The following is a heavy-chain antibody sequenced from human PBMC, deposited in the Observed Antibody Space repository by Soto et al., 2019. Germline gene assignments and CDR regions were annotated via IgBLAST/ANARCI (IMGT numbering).Heavy chain of an antibody. Sequence: QVQLVESGGGVVQPGRSLRLSCAASGFTFSSYGMHWVRQAPGKGLEWVAVISYDGSNKYYADSVKGRFTISRDNSKNTLYLQMNSLRAEYTAVYYCAKDLLHHSYYYYGMDVWGQGTTVTVS. J-gene: IGHJ6*02. CDR2: ISYDGSNK. D-gene: IGHD2-15*01. CDR1: GFTFSSYG. CDR3: AKDLLHHSYYYYGMDV. V-gene: IGHV3-30*18.